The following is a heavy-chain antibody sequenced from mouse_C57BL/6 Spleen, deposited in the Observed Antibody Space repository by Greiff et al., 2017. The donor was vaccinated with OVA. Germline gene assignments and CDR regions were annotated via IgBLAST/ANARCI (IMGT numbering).Heavy chain of an antibody. CDR2: ISYSGST. J-gene: IGHJ4*01. CDR3: ARDGNDGGYYAMDY. CDR1: GYSITSGYD. D-gene: IGHD4-1*01. Sequence: EVKLVESGPGMVKPSQSLSLTCTVTGYSITSGYDWHWIRHFPGNKLEWMGYISYSGSTNYNPSLKSRISITHDTSKNHFFLKLNSVTTEDTATYYCARDGNDGGYYAMDYWGQGTSVTVSS. V-gene: IGHV3-1*01.